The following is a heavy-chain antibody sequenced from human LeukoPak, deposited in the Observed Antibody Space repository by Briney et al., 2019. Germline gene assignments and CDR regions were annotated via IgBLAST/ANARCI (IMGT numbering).Heavy chain of an antibody. J-gene: IGHJ6*03. CDR3: ARLSSGYHYYYYYYYMDV. V-gene: IGHV3-21*01. CDR1: GFTFSSYS. Sequence: GGSLRLSCAASGFTFSSYSMNWVRQAPGKGLEWVSSISSSSSYIYYADSVKGRFTISRDNAKNSLYLQMNGLRAEDTAVYYCARLSSGYHYYYYYYYMDVWGKGTTVTISS. CDR2: ISSSSSYI. D-gene: IGHD5-12*01.